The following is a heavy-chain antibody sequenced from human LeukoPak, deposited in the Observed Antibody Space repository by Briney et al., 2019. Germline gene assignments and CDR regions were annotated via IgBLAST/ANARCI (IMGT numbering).Heavy chain of an antibody. CDR2: IYYSGST. J-gene: IGHJ3*02. Sequence: KPSETLSLTCTVSGGSISSSSYYWSWIRQPPGKGLEWIGYIYYSGSTNYNPSLKSRVTISVDTSKNQFSLKLSSVTAADTAVYYCASGRLVTPRGDHAFDIWGQGTMVTVSS. CDR3: ASGRLVTPRGDHAFDI. V-gene: IGHV4-61*01. D-gene: IGHD5-18*01. CDR1: GGSISSSSYY.